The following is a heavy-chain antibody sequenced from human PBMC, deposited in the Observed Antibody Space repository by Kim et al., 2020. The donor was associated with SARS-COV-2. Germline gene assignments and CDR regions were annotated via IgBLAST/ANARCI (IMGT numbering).Heavy chain of an antibody. D-gene: IGHD5-18*01. Sequence: YNPSLKSRVTISVDTSKNQFSLKVTSVTAADTAVYYCAGREYSYGGWFDPWGQGTLVTVSS. V-gene: IGHV4-61*07. CDR3: AGREYSYGGWFDP. J-gene: IGHJ5*02.